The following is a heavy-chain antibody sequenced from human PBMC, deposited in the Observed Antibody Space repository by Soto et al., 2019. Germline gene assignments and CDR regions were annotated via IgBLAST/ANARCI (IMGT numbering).Heavy chain of an antibody. CDR1: GFTFSSYS. CDR2: ISSSSSTI. D-gene: IGHD2-2*01. J-gene: IGHJ6*03. CDR3: ARDHLVVFVVVQAAITSNYYYYMDV. Sequence: PGGSLRLSCAASGFTFSSYSMNWVRQAPGKGLEWVSYISSSSSTIYYADSVKGRFTISRDNAKNSLYLQMNSLRAEDTAVYYGARDHLVVFVVVQAAITSNYYYYMDVWGKGTPVTVSS. V-gene: IGHV3-48*01.